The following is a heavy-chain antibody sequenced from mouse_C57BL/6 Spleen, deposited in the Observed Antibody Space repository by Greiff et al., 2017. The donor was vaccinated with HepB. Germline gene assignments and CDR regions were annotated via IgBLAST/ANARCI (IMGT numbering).Heavy chain of an antibody. J-gene: IGHJ1*03. CDR1: GYTFTSYW. CDR2: INPSSGYT. V-gene: IGHV1-7*01. D-gene: IGHD1-1*01. Sequence: QVQLQQSGAELAKPGASVKLSCKASGYTFTSYWMHWVKQRPGQGLEWIGYINPSSGYTKYNQKFKDEATLTADKSSSTAYMQLSSLTYEDSAVYYCARSPNYYGSRNWYFDVWGTGTTVTVSS. CDR3: ARSPNYYGSRNWYFDV.